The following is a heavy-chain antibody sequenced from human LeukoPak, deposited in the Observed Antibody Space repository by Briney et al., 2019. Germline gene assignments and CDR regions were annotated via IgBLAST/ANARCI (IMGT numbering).Heavy chain of an antibody. CDR2: ISSSSTI. CDR1: GFTFSSYS. D-gene: IGHD6-19*01. CDR3: ARSAYSSGWSTFDY. V-gene: IGHV3-48*01. Sequence: QPGGSLRLSCAASGFTFSSYSMNWVRQAPGKGLEWVSYISSSSTIYYADSVKGRFTISRDNAKNSLYLQMNSLRAEDTAVYYCARSAYSSGWSTFDYWGQGTLVTVSS. J-gene: IGHJ4*02.